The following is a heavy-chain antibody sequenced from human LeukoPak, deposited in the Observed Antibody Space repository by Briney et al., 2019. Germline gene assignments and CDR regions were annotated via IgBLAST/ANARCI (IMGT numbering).Heavy chain of an antibody. J-gene: IGHJ4*02. CDR1: GFTFSNYW. CDR2: IKQDGSEK. V-gene: IGHV3-7*03. Sequence: GGSLRLSCAASGFTFSNYWMSWVRQAPGKGLEWVANIKQDGSEKYYVGSVKGRFTIFRDNAKNSLYLQMNSLRAEDTAVYYCARDNNWSSDYWGQGTLVTVSS. CDR3: ARDNNWSSDY. D-gene: IGHD1-20*01.